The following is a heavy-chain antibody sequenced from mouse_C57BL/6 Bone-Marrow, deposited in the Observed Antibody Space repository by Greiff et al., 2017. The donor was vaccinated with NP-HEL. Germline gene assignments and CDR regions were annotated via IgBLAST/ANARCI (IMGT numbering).Heavy chain of an antibody. V-gene: IGHV3-6*01. CDR3: ARKDSSGHRFAY. D-gene: IGHD3-2*02. CDR1: GYSITSGYY. J-gene: IGHJ3*01. Sequence: VQLQQPGPGLVKPSQSLSLTCSVTGYSITSGYYWNWIRQFPGNKLEWMGYISYDGSNNYNPSLKNRISITRDTSKNQFFLKLNSVTTEDTATYYCARKDSSGHRFAYWGQGTLVTVSA. CDR2: ISYDGSN.